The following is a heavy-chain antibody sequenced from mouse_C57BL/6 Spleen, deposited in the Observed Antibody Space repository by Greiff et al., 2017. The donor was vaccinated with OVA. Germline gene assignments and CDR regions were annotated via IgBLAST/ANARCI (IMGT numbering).Heavy chain of an antibody. D-gene: IGHD2-3*01. V-gene: IGHV10-1*01. Sequence: GGGLVQPKGSLKLSCAASGFSFNTYAMNWVRQAPGKGLEWVARIRSKSNNYATYYADSVKDRFTISRDDSESMLYLQMNNLKTEDTAMYYCGRHGWAYWGQGTLVTVSA. CDR3: GRHGWAY. CDR2: IRSKSNNYAT. J-gene: IGHJ3*01. CDR1: GFSFNTYA.